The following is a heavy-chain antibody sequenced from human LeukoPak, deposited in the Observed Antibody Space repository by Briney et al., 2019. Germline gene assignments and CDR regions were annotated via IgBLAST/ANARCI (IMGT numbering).Heavy chain of an antibody. CDR1: GGSICSFY. CDR3: ARLARYCSRGSCTSFDY. Sequence: PSETLSLTCTVSGGSICSFYWMWIGPPPGKGLEGIVYLYYSGSTNYNPSLKRRVTISVDTSKSQFSLKLSSVTAADTGVYYCARLARYCSRGSCTSFDYWGQGTLVTVSS. D-gene: IGHD2-15*01. CDR2: LYYSGST. V-gene: IGHV4-59*08. J-gene: IGHJ4*02.